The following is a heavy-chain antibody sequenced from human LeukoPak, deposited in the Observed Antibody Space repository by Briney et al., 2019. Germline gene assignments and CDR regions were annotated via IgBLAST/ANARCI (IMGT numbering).Heavy chain of an antibody. Sequence: GGSLRLSCAASGFTFSSYSMNWVRQAPGKGLEWVSSISSSSSYIYYADSVKGRFTISGDNAKNSLYLQMNSLRAEDTAVYYCAREKGLWFGGRMGMDVWGQGTTVTVSS. CDR3: AREKGLWFGGRMGMDV. CDR2: ISSSSSYI. CDR1: GFTFSSYS. V-gene: IGHV3-21*01. J-gene: IGHJ6*02. D-gene: IGHD3-10*01.